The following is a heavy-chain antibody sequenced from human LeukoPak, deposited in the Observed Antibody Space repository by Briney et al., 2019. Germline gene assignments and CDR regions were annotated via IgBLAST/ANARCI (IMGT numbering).Heavy chain of an antibody. CDR2: IKSQSDGEST. Sequence: GGSLRLSCTASGFTFTTAWMSWVRQAPGKGLEWVGRIKSQSDGESTHYAAPVKGRFTISRDDSKNTLYLQMSSLKTEDTAVYYCVRDGVHWELPLFDYWGQGTLVTVSS. D-gene: IGHD1-26*01. CDR1: GFTFTTAW. J-gene: IGHJ4*02. V-gene: IGHV3-15*01. CDR3: VRDGVHWELPLFDY.